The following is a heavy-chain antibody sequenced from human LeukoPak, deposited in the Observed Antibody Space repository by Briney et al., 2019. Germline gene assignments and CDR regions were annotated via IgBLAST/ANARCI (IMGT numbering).Heavy chain of an antibody. D-gene: IGHD6-13*01. CDR2: IYYSGST. V-gene: IGHV4-59*01. CDR1: GGSISSYY. CDR3: ARAPGSSPRENYYYYGMDV. J-gene: IGHJ6*02. Sequence: SETLSLTCTVSGGSISSYYWSWIRQPPGEGLQWIGSIYYSGSTNYNPSLKSRVTISVDTSKNQFSLKLSSVTAADTAVYYCARAPGSSPRENYYYYGMDVWGQGTTVTVSS.